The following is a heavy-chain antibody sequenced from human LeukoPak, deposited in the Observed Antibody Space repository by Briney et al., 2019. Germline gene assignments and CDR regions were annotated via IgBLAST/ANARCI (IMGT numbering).Heavy chain of an antibody. CDR1: GFTFSSYS. CDR2: INHSGST. V-gene: IGHV4-34*01. J-gene: IGHJ4*02. CDR3: ARHSRTYYDILSGPYGGYFDF. Sequence: GSLRLSCAASGFTFSSYSMNWVRQAPGKGLEGIGEINHSGSTNYNPSLKSRVTISVDTSKNQFSLKLSSVTAADTALYYCARHSRTYYDILSGPYGGYFDFWGQRTLVTVSS. D-gene: IGHD3-9*01.